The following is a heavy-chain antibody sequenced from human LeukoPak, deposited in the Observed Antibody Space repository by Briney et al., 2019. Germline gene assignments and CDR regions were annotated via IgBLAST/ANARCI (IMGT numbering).Heavy chain of an antibody. CDR1: GFTFSSYW. J-gene: IGHJ4*02. CDR3: TTDVSDDYPPYFDY. Sequence: GGSLRLSCVASGFTFSSYWMSWVRQAPGKGLEWVGRIKSKTDGGTTDYAAPVKGRFTISRDDSKNTLYLQMNSLKTEDTAVYYCTTDVSDDYPPYFDYWGQGTLVTVSS. V-gene: IGHV3-15*01. D-gene: IGHD4-11*01. CDR2: IKSKTDGGTT.